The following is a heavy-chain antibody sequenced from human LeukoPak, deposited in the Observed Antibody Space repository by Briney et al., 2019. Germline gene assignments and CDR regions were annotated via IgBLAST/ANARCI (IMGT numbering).Heavy chain of an antibody. CDR3: ASNLSGYYYEPTYYFDY. Sequence: KTSETLSLTCTVSGGSISSYYWSWIRQPPGKGLEWIGEINHSGSTNYNPSLKSRVTISVDTSKNQFSLKLSSVTAADTAVYYCASNLSGYYYEPTYYFDYWGQGTLVTVSS. CDR2: INHSGST. V-gene: IGHV4-34*01. D-gene: IGHD3-22*01. CDR1: GGSISSYY. J-gene: IGHJ4*02.